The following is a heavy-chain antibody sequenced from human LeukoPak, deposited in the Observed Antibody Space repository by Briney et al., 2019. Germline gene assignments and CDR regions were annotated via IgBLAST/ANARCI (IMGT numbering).Heavy chain of an antibody. D-gene: IGHD6-6*01. CDR1: GDSISSRTYY. Sequence: SETLSLTCSVSGDSISSRTYYWTWIRQHPEKGLEWIGYIWNSGSTNYNPALKSRVTISVDTSKNQFSLKLTSVTAADTAIYYRARDVSSMFPNWFDPWGQGILVIVSS. J-gene: IGHJ5*02. V-gene: IGHV4-31*03. CDR3: ARDVSSMFPNWFDP. CDR2: IWNSGST.